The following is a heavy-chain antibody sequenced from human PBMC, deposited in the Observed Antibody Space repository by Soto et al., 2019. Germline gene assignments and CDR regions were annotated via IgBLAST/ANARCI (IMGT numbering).Heavy chain of an antibody. Sequence: TLSLTCSVSGASISSNYWSWIRQPPGKGLEWIGYIYYSGSTYYNPSLKSRVTISVDTSKNQFSLKLSSVTAADTAVYYCAMSGYDSSSFDYWGQGTLVTVSS. CDR1: GASISSNY. J-gene: IGHJ4*02. CDR2: IYYSGST. CDR3: AMSGYDSSSFDY. D-gene: IGHD5-12*01. V-gene: IGHV4-30-4*01.